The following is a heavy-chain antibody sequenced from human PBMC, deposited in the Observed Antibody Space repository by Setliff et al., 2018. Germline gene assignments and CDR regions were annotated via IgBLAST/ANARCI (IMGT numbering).Heavy chain of an antibody. J-gene: IGHJ5*02. D-gene: IGHD3-10*01. V-gene: IGHV1-46*01. CDR2: INPSGGST. CDR3: ARGPYGSGRHGWFDP. Sequence: SVKVSCKASGYTFTSYFIHWVRQAPGQGLEWMGIINPSGGSTSYAQKFQGRVTMTRDTSTRTVYMELSRLRSEDTAMYYCARGPYGSGRHGWFDPWGQGTLVTVPQ. CDR1: GYTFTSYF.